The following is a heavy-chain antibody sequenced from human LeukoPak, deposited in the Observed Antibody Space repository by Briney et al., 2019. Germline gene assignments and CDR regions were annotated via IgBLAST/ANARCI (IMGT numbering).Heavy chain of an antibody. J-gene: IGHJ4*02. V-gene: IGHV1-18*01. CDR3: AGVRGAVSYFDY. Sequence: GASVKVSCKASGYMLTRYGISWVGQARGRGLEWMGWISDYNGNKNYAQKLQGRVTMTTDTTTSTAYMELRSLRSDDTAVYYCAGVRGAVSYFDYWCQGTVVTVSS. CDR1: GYMLTRYG. D-gene: IGHD4-17*01. CDR2: ISDYNGNK.